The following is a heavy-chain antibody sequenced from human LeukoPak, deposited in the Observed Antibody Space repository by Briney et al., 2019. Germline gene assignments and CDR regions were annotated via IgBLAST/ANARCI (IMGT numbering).Heavy chain of an antibody. J-gene: IGHJ4*02. V-gene: IGHV1-46*01. CDR1: GYTFTGYY. Sequence: ASVKVSCKASGYTFTGYYMHWVRQAPGQGLEWMGIINPSGGSTSYAQKFQGRVTMTRDTSTSTVYMELSSLRSEDTAVYYCARSTPHCSGGSCRLYFDYWGQGTLVTVSS. CDR3: ARSTPHCSGGSCRLYFDY. D-gene: IGHD2-15*01. CDR2: INPSGGST.